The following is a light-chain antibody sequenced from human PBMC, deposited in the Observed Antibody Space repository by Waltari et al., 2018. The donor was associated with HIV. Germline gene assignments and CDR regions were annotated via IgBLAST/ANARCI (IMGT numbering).Light chain of an antibody. J-gene: IGKJ3*01. V-gene: IGKV3-15*01. Sequence: EILMTPSPATLSVSPGDRATRSCRASQSINHNLAWYQQKPGQAPRLLIYGASTGATGVPARFSGSGSGTEFTLTISSLQSEDFAVYYCQQYNNWPGITFGPGTKVDIK. CDR2: GAS. CDR1: QSINHN. CDR3: QQYNNWPGIT.